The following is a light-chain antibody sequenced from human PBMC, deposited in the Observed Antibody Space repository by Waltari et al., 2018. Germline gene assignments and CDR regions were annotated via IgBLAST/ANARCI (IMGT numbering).Light chain of an antibody. CDR2: GDS. Sequence: SYVLTQPPSVPVAPGKTARLTCAGTNIGSKSVHWYQQKPGQAPVVVIFGDSDRPSGIPERFSGSNSGNTASLTISRVEAADEADYYCQVWDGSTDHVVFGGGTKLTVL. CDR1: NIGSKS. J-gene: IGLJ3*02. V-gene: IGLV3-21*04. CDR3: QVWDGSTDHVV.